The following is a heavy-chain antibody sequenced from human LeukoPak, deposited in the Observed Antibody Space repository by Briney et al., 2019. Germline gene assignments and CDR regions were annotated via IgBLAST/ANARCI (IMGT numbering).Heavy chain of an antibody. CDR3: ARDREAGDAFDI. V-gene: IGHV1-2*02. CDR2: INPNSGGT. Sequence: ASVKVSCKASGYTFTGYYMHWVRQAPGQGLEWMGWINPNSGGTNYAQKFQGRVTMTRDTSISTAYMELSRLRSDGTAVYYCARDREAGDAFDIWGQGTMVTVSS. D-gene: IGHD6-19*01. CDR1: GYTFTGYY. J-gene: IGHJ3*02.